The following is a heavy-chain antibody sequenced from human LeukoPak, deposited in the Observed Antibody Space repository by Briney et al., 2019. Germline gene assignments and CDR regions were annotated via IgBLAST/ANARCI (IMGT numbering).Heavy chain of an antibody. V-gene: IGHV4-34*01. J-gene: IGHJ5*02. Sequence: SETLSLTCAVSGGSFSDYYWSWIRQSPIKGLEWIGEINHSGSTHYNPSLKSRVTISVDTSKNQFSLRLTSVTAADTAVYYCARKEGGQLVNTRRWFDPWGQGTLVTVSS. CDR1: GGSFSDYY. CDR2: INHSGST. D-gene: IGHD6-13*01. CDR3: ARKEGGQLVNTRRWFDP.